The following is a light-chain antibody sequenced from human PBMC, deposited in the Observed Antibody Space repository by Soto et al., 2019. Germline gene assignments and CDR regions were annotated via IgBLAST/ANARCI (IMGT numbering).Light chain of an antibody. CDR1: HSVLVSSKSMNY. Sequence: DIVMTQSPESLAVSLGEWATIVCKSSHSVLVSSKSMNYLAWYQQQPGQSPKVLFYWASTRDDGVPDRFSGTWSGTEFTLNISRLQAEDAAIYYCQQYYSAPSTFGQWTKLEI. CDR3: QQYYSAPST. J-gene: IGKJ2*01. CDR2: WAS. V-gene: IGKV4-1*01.